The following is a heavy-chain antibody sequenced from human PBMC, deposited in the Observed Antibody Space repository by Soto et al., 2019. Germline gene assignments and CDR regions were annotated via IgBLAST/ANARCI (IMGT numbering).Heavy chain of an antibody. D-gene: IGHD6-25*01. CDR1: GGSFSGYY. CDR3: ARGRSRLARYAFDI. Sequence: SETLSLTCAVYGGSFSGYYWSWIRQPPGKGLEWIGEINHSGSTNYNPSLKSRVTISVDTSKNQFSLKLSSVTAADTAVYYCARGRSRLARYAFDIWGQGTMVTVSS. V-gene: IGHV4-34*01. CDR2: INHSGST. J-gene: IGHJ3*02.